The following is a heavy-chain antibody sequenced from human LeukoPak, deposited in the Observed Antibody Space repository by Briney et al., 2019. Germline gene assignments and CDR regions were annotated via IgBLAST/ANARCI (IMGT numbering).Heavy chain of an antibody. Sequence: SVKVSCKASGGTFSSYAISWVRQAPGQGLEWMGGIIPIFGTANYAQKFQGRVTITADESTSTAYMELSSLRSEDTAVYYCARQPAAYDILTEGVYWGQGTLVTVSS. CDR3: ARQPAAYDILTEGVY. J-gene: IGHJ4*02. V-gene: IGHV1-69*01. D-gene: IGHD3-9*01. CDR2: IIPIFGTA. CDR1: GGTFSSYA.